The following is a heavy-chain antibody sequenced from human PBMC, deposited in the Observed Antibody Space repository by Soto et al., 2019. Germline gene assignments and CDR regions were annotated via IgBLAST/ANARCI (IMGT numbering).Heavy chain of an antibody. Sequence: EVQLVESGGGLVQPGGSLRLSCAASGFTFSSYSMNWVRKSPGKGLEWVSYISSSSSNIYYADSVKGRFTISRDNAKNSLYLQMNSLRDEDTAVYYCARVQTPPDDAFDIWGQGTMVTVSS. D-gene: IGHD4-4*01. CDR2: ISSSSSNI. J-gene: IGHJ3*02. V-gene: IGHV3-48*02. CDR1: GFTFSSYS. CDR3: ARVQTPPDDAFDI.